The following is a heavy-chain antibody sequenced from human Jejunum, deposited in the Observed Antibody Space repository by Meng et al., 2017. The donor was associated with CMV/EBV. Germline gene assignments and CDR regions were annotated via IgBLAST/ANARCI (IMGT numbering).Heavy chain of an antibody. CDR3: TRAPRACNY. Sequence: QVRLFASGGGLVGPGGSLRLSCKAAGFSSSAYEMTWLRHTPGKGPEWVGYISGSNSVTNYADSVKGRFPIYRDNVTKLRYLQMNSMRADDTAVYYCTRAPRACNYWGQGTLVTVSS. CDR2: ISGSNSVT. J-gene: IGHJ4*02. CDR1: GFSSSAYE. V-gene: IGHV3-11*03. D-gene: IGHD1-26*01.